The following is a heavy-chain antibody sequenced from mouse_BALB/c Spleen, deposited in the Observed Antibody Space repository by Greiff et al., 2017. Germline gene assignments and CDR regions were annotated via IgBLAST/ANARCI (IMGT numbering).Heavy chain of an antibody. J-gene: IGHJ2*02. D-gene: IGHD1-1*01. V-gene: IGHV5-17*02. Sequence: DVQLVESGAGLVQPGGSRKLSCTASGFTFTSYGMHWVRQAPGQGLEWVAYISSGSSTINYADTVKGRSTITRDNPTNTLFLQMTSLMSEDAAVYYCARAGTTAYFDYWGQGTSVTVSS. CDR2: ISSGSSTI. CDR3: ARAGTTAYFDY. CDR1: GFTFTSYG.